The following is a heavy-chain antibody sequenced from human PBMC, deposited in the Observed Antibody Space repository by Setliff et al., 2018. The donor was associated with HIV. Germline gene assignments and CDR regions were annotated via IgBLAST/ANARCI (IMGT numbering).Heavy chain of an antibody. J-gene: IGHJ5*02. CDR1: GDSITNDDYY. CDR3: ARYTSKVDWFDP. V-gene: IGHV4-39*01. CDR2: IHYNGRT. D-gene: IGHD2-2*02. Sequence: SETLSLTCTVSGDSITNDDYYWGWIRQPPGKGLEWIAIIHYNGRTYYDPSLKSRVTIFVDTTKTQFYLKLRSVTASDTAVYYCARYTSKVDWFDPWGQGTLVTVSS.